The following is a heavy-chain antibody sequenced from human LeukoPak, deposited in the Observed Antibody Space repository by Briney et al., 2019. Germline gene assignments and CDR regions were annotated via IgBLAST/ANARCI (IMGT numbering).Heavy chain of an antibody. D-gene: IGHD3-10*01. CDR3: ARTYYYASGSYWP. CDR1: GFTFSSYW. Sequence: GGSLRLSCAASGFTFSSYWMSWVRQAPGKGLEWVANIKQDGSEKYYVDSVKGRFTISRDNAKNSLYLQMSSLRAEDTAVYYCARTYYYASGSYWPWGQGTLVTVSS. CDR2: IKQDGSEK. J-gene: IGHJ4*02. V-gene: IGHV3-7*03.